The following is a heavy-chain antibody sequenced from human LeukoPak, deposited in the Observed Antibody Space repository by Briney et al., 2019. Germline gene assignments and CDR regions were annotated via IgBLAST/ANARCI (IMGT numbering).Heavy chain of an antibody. V-gene: IGHV3-30*02. CDR1: GFTFSSYG. Sequence: GGSLRLSCAASGFTFSSYGMHWVRQAPGKGLEWVAFIRYDVSNKYYADSVKGRFTISRDNSKNTLYLQMNSLRAEDTAVYYCAKEFISGSYYYYYMDVWGKGTTVTVSS. CDR2: IRYDVSNK. CDR3: AKEFISGSYYYYYMDV. J-gene: IGHJ6*03. D-gene: IGHD1-26*01.